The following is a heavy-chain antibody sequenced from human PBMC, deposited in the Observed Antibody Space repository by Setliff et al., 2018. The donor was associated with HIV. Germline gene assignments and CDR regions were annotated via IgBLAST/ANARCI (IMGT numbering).Heavy chain of an antibody. D-gene: IGHD6-19*01. CDR2: IYYTGST. CDR3: ARRRGQKATGWYYFDF. V-gene: IGHV4-59*01. J-gene: IGHJ4*02. CDR1: GGSISTYF. Sequence: SETLSLTCTVSGGSISTYFWSWVRQTPGKGLEWIGYIYYTGSTSYNPSFRSRVTISVDTSKNQFSLMLDSVTAADTAVYYCARRRGQKATGWYYFDFWGQGALVTVSS.